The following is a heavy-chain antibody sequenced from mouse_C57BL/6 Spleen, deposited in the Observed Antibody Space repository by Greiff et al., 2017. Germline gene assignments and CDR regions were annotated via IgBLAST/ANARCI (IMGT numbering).Heavy chain of an antibody. CDR1: GYTFTSYW. D-gene: IGHD2-10*01. CDR3: AMSPYYGPFAY. CDR2: IHPSDSDT. J-gene: IGHJ3*01. Sequence: QVQLKQPGAELVKPGASVKVSCKASGYTFTSYWMHWVKQRPGQGLEWIGRIHPSDSDTNYNQKFKGKATLTVDKSSSTAYMQLSSLTSEDSAVYYCAMSPYYGPFAYWGQGTLVTVSA. V-gene: IGHV1-74*01.